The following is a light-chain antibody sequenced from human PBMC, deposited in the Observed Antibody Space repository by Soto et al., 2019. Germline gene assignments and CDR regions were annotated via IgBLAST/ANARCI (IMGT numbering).Light chain of an antibody. V-gene: IGKV4-1*01. CDR1: QSALFSSSNKNY. CDR3: QQYFSIPMFT. Sequence: DIVLTQSPDSLAVSLGETATINCKTRQSALFSSSNKNYIAWYQRRPGQPLKLLFYWASNRASGVPDRFSASGSGTAFTLTISSLQPRDAAIYYCQQYFSIPMFTFAQGTKLQIK. J-gene: IGKJ2*01. CDR2: WAS.